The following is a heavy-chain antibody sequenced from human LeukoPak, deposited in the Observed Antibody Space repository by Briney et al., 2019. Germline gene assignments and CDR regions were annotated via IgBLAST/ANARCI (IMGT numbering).Heavy chain of an antibody. V-gene: IGHV4-39*01. J-gene: IGHJ4*02. CDR3: ARHMRYYGSGSFSPFDY. CDR1: GGSISSRNYY. Sequence: SETLSLTCTVSGGSISSRNYYWAWIRQPPGRGLEWIGSIYYSGSTYYNPPLQSRGTLSVDTSKNQFSLKLISLTAADTALYYSARHMRYYGSGSFSPFDYWGQGTLVTASS. D-gene: IGHD3-10*01. CDR2: IYYSGST.